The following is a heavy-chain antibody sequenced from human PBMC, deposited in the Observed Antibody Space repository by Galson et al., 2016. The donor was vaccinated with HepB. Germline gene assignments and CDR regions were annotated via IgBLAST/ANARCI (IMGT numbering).Heavy chain of an antibody. CDR3: ASGRYSFTDGYNFDY. D-gene: IGHD5-24*01. CDR2: SGVGGGST. Sequence: SLRLSCAASEFVFRNYATAWVRQAPGKGLEWVSSGVGGGSTFYADSVKGRFTISRDNSKKTVDLQMNSLRAADTAIYYCASGRYSFTDGYNFDYWGQGTLVIVSS. V-gene: IGHV3-23*01. J-gene: IGHJ4*02. CDR1: EFVFRNYA.